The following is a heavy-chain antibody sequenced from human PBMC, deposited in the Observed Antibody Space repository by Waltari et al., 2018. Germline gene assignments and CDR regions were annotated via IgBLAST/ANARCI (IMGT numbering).Heavy chain of an antibody. Sequence: QVQLQESGPGLVKPSETLSLTCTVSGGSISSYYWSWIRQPPGKGLEWIGYIYYSGSTNYNPSLKSRVTISVDTSKNQFSLKLSSVTAADTAVYYCASTYYYDSSGYYPFFDYWGQGTLVTVSS. V-gene: IGHV4-59*01. CDR1: GGSISSYY. D-gene: IGHD3-22*01. CDR2: IYYSGST. J-gene: IGHJ4*02. CDR3: ASTYYYDSSGYYPFFDY.